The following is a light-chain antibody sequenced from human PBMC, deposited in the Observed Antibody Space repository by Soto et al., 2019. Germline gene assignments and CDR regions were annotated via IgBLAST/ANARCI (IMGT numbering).Light chain of an antibody. Sequence: VLTPSPPTLSLSPGERATVSCRASQSVTKYLAWYQQKPGQAPRLLIYDSSNRATGIPARFSGSGSGTDFTLTISSLASEDSGIYYCQQRYIWLTFVGGTKVDIK. V-gene: IGKV3-11*01. CDR1: QSVTKY. CDR3: QQRYIWLT. CDR2: DSS. J-gene: IGKJ4*01.